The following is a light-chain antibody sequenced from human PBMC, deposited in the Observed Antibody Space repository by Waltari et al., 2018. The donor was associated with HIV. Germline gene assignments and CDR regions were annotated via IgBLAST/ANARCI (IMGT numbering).Light chain of an antibody. CDR1: QDISTF. CDR3: EQSYSVPWP. V-gene: IGKV1-39*01. J-gene: IGKJ1*01. CDR2: GSS. Sequence: DIHMTQSPTSLPAYVGETIIMTCRASQDISTFLNWYQKKGDKGPKLLVFGSSNLHSVVPSRFSGSGSGTEVTLIIRSLHPVDLASYGCEQSYSVPWPFGQGTTIEI.